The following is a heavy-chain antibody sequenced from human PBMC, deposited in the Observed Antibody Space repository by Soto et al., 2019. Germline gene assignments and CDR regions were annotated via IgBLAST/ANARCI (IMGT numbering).Heavy chain of an antibody. J-gene: IGHJ4*02. CDR2: IFSNDEK. D-gene: IGHD3-3*01. Sequence: QVTLKESGPVLVKPTETLTLTCTVSGFSLSNARMGVSWIRQPPGKALEWLAHIFSNDEKSYSTSLKSRLTISKDTSKSQVVLTMTNMDPVDTATYYCARILLPYYDFWSGYSYFDYWGQGTLVTVSS. CDR1: GFSLSNARMG. CDR3: ARILLPYYDFWSGYSYFDY. V-gene: IGHV2-26*01.